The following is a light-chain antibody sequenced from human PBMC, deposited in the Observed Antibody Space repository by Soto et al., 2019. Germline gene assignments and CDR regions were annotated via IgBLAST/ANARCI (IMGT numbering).Light chain of an antibody. Sequence: DIQMTQSPSTLSASVGDRVTITCRASQSISSWLAWYQQKPGKAPKLLINKASSLESGVPSTFSGSGSGTEFTLTISSLQPDGFATYYCQQYNSYRWTFGQGTKVEIK. CDR3: QQYNSYRWT. J-gene: IGKJ1*01. CDR1: QSISSW. V-gene: IGKV1-5*03. CDR2: KAS.